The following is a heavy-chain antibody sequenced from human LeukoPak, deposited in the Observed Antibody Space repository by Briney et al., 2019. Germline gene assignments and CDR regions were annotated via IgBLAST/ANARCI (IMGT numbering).Heavy chain of an antibody. D-gene: IGHD2-2*02. CDR1: GYTFTSYA. V-gene: IGHV1-3*01. CDR3: ARDVNWNRIGYSDY. CDR2: INAGNGNT. Sequence: ASVKVSCKASGYTFTSYAMHWVRQAPGQRLEWMGWINAGNGNTKYSQKFQGRVTITRDTSASTAYMELSSLRSEDTAVYYCARDVNWNRIGYSDYWGQGTLVTVSS. J-gene: IGHJ4*02.